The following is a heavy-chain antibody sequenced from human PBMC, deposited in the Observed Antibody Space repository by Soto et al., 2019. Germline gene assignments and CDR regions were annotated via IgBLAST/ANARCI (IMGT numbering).Heavy chain of an antibody. V-gene: IGHV1-24*01. Sequence: ASVKVSCKVSGYSLTELSMHWVRQASGKGLEWMGGLDPDNDETIYAQKFQGRVTMTEDTSADTAYMELSSLRSEDTAVYYCATGVYDSSGYYRNTYAFDIWGQGTMVTVSS. CDR2: LDPDNDET. CDR3: ATGVYDSSGYYRNTYAFDI. CDR1: GYSLTELS. D-gene: IGHD3-22*01. J-gene: IGHJ3*02.